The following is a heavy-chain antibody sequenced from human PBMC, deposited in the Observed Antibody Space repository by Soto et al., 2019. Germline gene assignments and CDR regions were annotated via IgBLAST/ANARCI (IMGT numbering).Heavy chain of an antibody. CDR3: AKNRKLGMLAYYYGMDV. Sequence: GCLGISSASSRFTFGDSSITWGRKSPGTGLEWVSAISGSGGSTYYADSVKGRFTISRDNSKNTLYLQMNSLRAEDTAVYYCAKNRKLGMLAYYYGMDVWGQGTTVPGSS. D-gene: IGHD7-27*01. V-gene: IGHV3-23*01. CDR2: ISGSGGST. J-gene: IGHJ6*02. CDR1: RFTFGDSS.